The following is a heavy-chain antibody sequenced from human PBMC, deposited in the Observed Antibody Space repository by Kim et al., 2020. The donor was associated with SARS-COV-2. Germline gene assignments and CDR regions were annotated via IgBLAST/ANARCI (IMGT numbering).Heavy chain of an antibody. J-gene: IGHJ4*02. CDR1: GFTFSSYA. CDR3: ARANHFDY. V-gene: IGHV3-30-3*01. CDR2: ISYDGSNK. Sequence: GGSLRLSCAASGFTFSSYAMHWVRQAPGKGLEWVALISYDGSNKYYADSVKGRFTISRDNSKNTLYLQMNSLRAEDTAVYYCARANHFDYWGQGTLVTVSS.